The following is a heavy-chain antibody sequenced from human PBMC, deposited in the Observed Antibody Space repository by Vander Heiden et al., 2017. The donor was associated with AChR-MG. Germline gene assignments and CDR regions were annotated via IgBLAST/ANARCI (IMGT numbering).Heavy chain of an antibody. CDR1: GGSISTYY. J-gene: IGHJ4*02. CDR2: IYYTGIT. Sequence: QVQLQESGPGLVKPSETLSLTCTVSGGSISTYYWNWIRQSPGKGLEWIAYIYYTGITKYNPSLRSRLTISVDTSNQFSLSLKSVTAADTAVYYCARAVTPDDYLEWGQGTLVTVSS. V-gene: IGHV4-59*01. CDR3: ARAVTPDDYLE. D-gene: IGHD5-12*01.